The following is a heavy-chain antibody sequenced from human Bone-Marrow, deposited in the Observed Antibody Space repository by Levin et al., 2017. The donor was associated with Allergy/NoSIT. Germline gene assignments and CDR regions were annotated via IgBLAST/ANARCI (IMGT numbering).Heavy chain of an antibody. V-gene: IGHV4-31*03. J-gene: IGHJ3*02. D-gene: IGHD3-9*01. CDR3: ARARFWLAHDVYDI. Sequence: SETLSLTCTVSGGSINSGGYCWNWIRQHPGKGLEWIGYMDSSGSTSYNPSLESRVTISRDTSKKEIALRLASVTAADTAVYYCARARFWLAHDVYDIWGQGTVVTVSS. CDR1: GGSINSGGYC. CDR2: MDSSGST.